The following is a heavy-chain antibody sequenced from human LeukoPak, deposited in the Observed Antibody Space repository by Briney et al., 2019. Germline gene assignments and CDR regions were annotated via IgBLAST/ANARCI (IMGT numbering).Heavy chain of an antibody. V-gene: IGHV1-2*06. J-gene: IGHJ6*03. CDR3: AREAAAGKSVYYYMDV. D-gene: IGHD6-13*01. CDR2: INPNSGGT. CDR1: GYTFTGYY. Sequence: ASVKVSCKASGYTFTGYYMHWVRQAPGQGLEWMGRINPNSGGTNYAQKFQGRVTLTRDTSTTTAYMELSRLRSDDTAVYYCAREAAAGKSVYYYMDVWGKGTTVTVSS.